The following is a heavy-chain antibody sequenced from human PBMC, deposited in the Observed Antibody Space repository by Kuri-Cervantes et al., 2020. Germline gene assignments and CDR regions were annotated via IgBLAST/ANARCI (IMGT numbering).Heavy chain of an antibody. CDR1: GFTFSSYW. D-gene: IGHD5-18*01. CDR3: ARDPDTAMSPGVEGGY. CDR2: IKQDGSEK. Sequence: GGSLRLSCAASGFTFSSYWMSWVRQAPGKGLEWVANIKQDGSEKYYVDSVKGRFTISRDNAKNSLYLQMNSLRAEDTAVYYCARDPDTAMSPGVEGGYWGQGTLVTVSS. V-gene: IGHV3-7*01. J-gene: IGHJ4*02.